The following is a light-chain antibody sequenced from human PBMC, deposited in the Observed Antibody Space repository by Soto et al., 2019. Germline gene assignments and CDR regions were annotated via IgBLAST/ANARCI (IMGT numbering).Light chain of an antibody. Sequence: DLQMTQSPSTLSASVGDRVTITCRASQSINSSLAWYPQKPGKAPKLLIYQASSLESGVPSRFSGSGSGTEFTLTISSLQPDYFATYYCQEYNSYPYAFGQGTKLEIK. J-gene: IGKJ2*01. CDR2: QAS. CDR1: QSINSS. CDR3: QEYNSYPYA. V-gene: IGKV1-5*03.